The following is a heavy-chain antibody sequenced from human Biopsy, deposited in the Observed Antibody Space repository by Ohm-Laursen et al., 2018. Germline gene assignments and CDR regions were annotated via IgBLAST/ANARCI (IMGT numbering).Heavy chain of an antibody. V-gene: IGHV4-59*02. CDR1: GDSVTKYY. CDR3: ARDSGILNYGNFKYYHYYGMDV. D-gene: IGHD4-11*01. J-gene: IGHJ6*02. Sequence: GTLSLTCPVSGDSVTKYYWSWIRQPPGKGLEWIGHIYYSVMTNYNPSLQSRVSISVDTSRNQVSLTLSSVTAADTAVYYCARDSGILNYGNFKYYHYYGMDVWGQGTKVTVFS. CDR2: IYYSVMT.